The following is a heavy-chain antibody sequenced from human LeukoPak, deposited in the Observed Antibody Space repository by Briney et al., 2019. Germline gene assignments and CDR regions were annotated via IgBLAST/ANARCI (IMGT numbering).Heavy chain of an antibody. D-gene: IGHD2-15*01. CDR2: ISGSGGST. V-gene: IGHV3-23*01. Sequence: PGGSLRLSCAASGFTFSNCAMSWVRQAPGKGLEWVSAISGSGGSTYYADSVKGRFTISRDNSKNTLYLQMNSLRAEDTAAYYCAGYCSGGSCLLGHWGQGTLVTVSS. CDR3: AGYCSGGSCLLGH. CDR1: GFTFSNCA. J-gene: IGHJ1*01.